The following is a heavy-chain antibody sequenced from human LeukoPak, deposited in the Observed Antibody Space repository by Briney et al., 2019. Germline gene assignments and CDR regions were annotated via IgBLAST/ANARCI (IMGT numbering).Heavy chain of an antibody. Sequence: GGSLRLSCAASGFTFADDGMSWVRQAPGKGLEWVSGINWSGSSTGYADSVKGRFTISRDNAKNSTYLKRNSLRAEDTAVYYCARDPLKTYSGSYYRFDYWGQGTLVTVSS. V-gene: IGHV3-20*04. J-gene: IGHJ4*02. CDR1: GFTFADDG. D-gene: IGHD1-26*01. CDR3: ARDPLKTYSGSYYRFDY. CDR2: INWSGSST.